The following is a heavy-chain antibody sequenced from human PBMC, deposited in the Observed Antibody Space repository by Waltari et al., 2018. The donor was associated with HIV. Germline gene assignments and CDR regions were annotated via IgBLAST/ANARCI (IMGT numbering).Heavy chain of an antibody. V-gene: IGHV1-69*13. D-gene: IGHD3-3*01. CDR2: IIPIFGTA. Sequence: QVQLVQSGAEVKKPGSSVKVSCKASGGTFSSYAISWVRQAPGQGLEWMGGIIPIFGTANYAQKFQGRVTITADESTSTAYMELSSLRSEDTAVYYCARGPDFWSGYGYYYYGMDVWGQGTTVTVSS. CDR1: GGTFSSYA. CDR3: ARGPDFWSGYGYYYYGMDV. J-gene: IGHJ6*02.